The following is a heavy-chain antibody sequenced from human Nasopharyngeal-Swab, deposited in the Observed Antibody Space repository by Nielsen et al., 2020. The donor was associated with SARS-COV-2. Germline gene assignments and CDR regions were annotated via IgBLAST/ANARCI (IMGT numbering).Heavy chain of an antibody. CDR3: ARDGVDYGDY. CDR2: IWYDGSNK. V-gene: IGHV3-33*01. D-gene: IGHD3-16*01. Sequence: GESLKISCAASGFTFSSYGMHWVRQAPGKGLEWVAVIWYDGSNKYYADSVKGRFTIPRDNSKNTLYLQMNSLRAEDTAVYYCARDGVDYGDYWGQGTLVTVSS. J-gene: IGHJ4*02. CDR1: GFTFSSYG.